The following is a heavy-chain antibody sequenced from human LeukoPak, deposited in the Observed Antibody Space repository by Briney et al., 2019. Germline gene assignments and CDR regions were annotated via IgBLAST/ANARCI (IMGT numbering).Heavy chain of an antibody. CDR1: GFTFSDYH. V-gene: IGHV3-11*01. CDR3: ARDVNCSGGSCYSGYYYYGMDV. Sequence: GGSLRLSCAASGFTFSDYHMSWIRQAPGKGLEWVSYISSSGSTMYYADSVKGRFTISRDNAKNSLYLQMNSLRAEDTAVYYCARDVNCSGGSCYSGYYYYGMDVWGQGTTVTVSS. CDR2: ISSSGSTM. D-gene: IGHD2-15*01. J-gene: IGHJ6*02.